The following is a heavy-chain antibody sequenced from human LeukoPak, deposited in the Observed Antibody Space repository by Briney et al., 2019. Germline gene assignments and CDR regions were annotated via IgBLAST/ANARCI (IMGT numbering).Heavy chain of an antibody. CDR3: ARTGGGYGGKDPFDY. J-gene: IGHJ4*02. D-gene: IGHD4-23*01. V-gene: IGHV3-53*01. Sequence: GGSLRLSCAASEFSVGSNYMTWVRQAPGKGLEWVSLIYSGGSTYYADSVKGRFTISRDNSKNTLYLQMNSLRAEDTAVYYCARTGGGYGGKDPFDYWGQGTLVTVSS. CDR2: IYSGGST. CDR1: EFSVGSNY.